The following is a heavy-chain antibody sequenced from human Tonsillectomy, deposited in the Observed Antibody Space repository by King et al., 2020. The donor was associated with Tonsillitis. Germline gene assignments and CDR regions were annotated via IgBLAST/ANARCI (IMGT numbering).Heavy chain of an antibody. Sequence: VQLVQSGAEVKKPGASVKVSCKASGYTFTSLHINWVRQAAGQGLEWMGWMDPNTGDTGYAQKFQDRVTMTRDTSVSTAYMELSSLRSEDTAVYYCARGVADGGDIGGQGTMVTVSS. CDR2: MDPNTGDT. D-gene: IGHD3-16*01. J-gene: IGHJ3*02. CDR1: GYTFTSLH. V-gene: IGHV1-8*01. CDR3: ARGVADGGDI.